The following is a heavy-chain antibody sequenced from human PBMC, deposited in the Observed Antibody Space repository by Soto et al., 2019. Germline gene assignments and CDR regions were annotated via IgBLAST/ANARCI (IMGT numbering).Heavy chain of an antibody. J-gene: IGHJ3*02. D-gene: IGHD1-26*01. Sequence: QEQLVQSGAEVKKPGASVKVSCKASGYTFTSYDITWVRQATGQGLEWMGWMNPNNGNTGYAQKFQDRVTMTRNTSISTAYMELSSLRSEDTAVYYCATERWEDAFDIWGQGTMVTVSS. CDR1: GYTFTSYD. CDR2: MNPNNGNT. CDR3: ATERWEDAFDI. V-gene: IGHV1-8*01.